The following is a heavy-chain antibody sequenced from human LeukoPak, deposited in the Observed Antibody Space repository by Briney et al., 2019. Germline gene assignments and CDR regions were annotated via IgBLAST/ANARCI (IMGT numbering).Heavy chain of an antibody. CDR1: GFTFSSYA. Sequence: GGSLRLSCAPSGFTFSSYAMSCVREPPGKGLEWVSAISGSGGSTYYADSVKGRFTISRDNSKNTLYLQMNSLRAEDTAVYYCAKDGQQLGNDYWGQGTLVTVSS. V-gene: IGHV3-23*01. CDR3: AKDGQQLGNDY. J-gene: IGHJ4*02. D-gene: IGHD6-13*01. CDR2: ISGSGGST.